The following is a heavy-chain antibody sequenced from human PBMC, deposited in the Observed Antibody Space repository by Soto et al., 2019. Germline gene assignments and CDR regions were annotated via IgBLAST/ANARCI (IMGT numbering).Heavy chain of an antibody. V-gene: IGHV5-51*01. D-gene: IGHD6-19*01. CDR1: GYRFTNYW. CDR3: ARYSSGSPGFDY. J-gene: IGHJ4*02. CDR2: IYPHDSDI. Sequence: LTISCKGSGYRFTNYWIGWVRQMPGKGLEGRGIIYPHDSDIRYSPSFQGHATISADKSVSTAYLQWSSLKASDTAMYYCARYSSGSPGFDYWGQGTLVTVSS.